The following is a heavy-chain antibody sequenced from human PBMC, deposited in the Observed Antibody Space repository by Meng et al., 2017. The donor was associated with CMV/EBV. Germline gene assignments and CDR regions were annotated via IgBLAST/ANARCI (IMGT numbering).Heavy chain of an antibody. CDR3: ARHGDTAMVVGIDY. Sequence: VQLQEAVPGLGNHSETLSITCTVYGGSNSSYYWSWTPQPAGKGLEWIGRIYTSGNNTHNPSLKSRVTMSVDTSKNQFSLKLSSVTAADTAVYYCARHGDTAMVVGIDYWGQGTLVTVSS. CDR2: IYTSGNN. J-gene: IGHJ4*02. V-gene: IGHV4-4*07. D-gene: IGHD5-18*01. CDR1: GGSNSSYY.